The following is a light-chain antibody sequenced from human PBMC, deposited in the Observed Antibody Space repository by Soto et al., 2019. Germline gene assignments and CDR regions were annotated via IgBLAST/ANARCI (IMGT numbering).Light chain of an antibody. V-gene: IGKV4-1*01. Sequence: DIVMTQSPDSLAVSLGERATINCKSSQSIFLTSNNKNYLAWYQQKAGQPPSLLIHWASTRDSGVPDRFSGSGSGTDFTLTINSLQAEDVAVYYCQQYFSTPLTFGGGTKVDIK. CDR2: WAS. J-gene: IGKJ4*01. CDR3: QQYFSTPLT. CDR1: QSIFLTSNNKNY.